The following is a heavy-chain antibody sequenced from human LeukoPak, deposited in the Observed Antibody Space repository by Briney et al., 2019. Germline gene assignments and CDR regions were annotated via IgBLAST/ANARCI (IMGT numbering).Heavy chain of an antibody. Sequence: GGSLRLSCAASGFTFSSYSMKWVRQAPGKGVEWVSYISSSSSIIYYADSVKGRLTVSRDNAKNSLYLQMNSLRAEDTAVYYCAGTDSGSYSRWFDYWGQGTLVTVSS. D-gene: IGHD1-26*01. CDR3: AGTDSGSYSRWFDY. V-gene: IGHV3-48*01. CDR1: GFTFSSYS. CDR2: ISSSSSII. J-gene: IGHJ4*02.